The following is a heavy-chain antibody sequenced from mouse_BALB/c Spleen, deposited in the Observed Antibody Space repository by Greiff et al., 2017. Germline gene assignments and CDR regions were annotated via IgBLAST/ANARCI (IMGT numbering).Heavy chain of an antibody. CDR1: GFNIKDTY. J-gene: IGHJ4*01. V-gene: IGHV14-3*02. Sequence: VQLQQSGAELVKPGASVKLSCTASGFNIKDTYMHWVKQRPEQGLEWIGRIDPANGNTKYDPKFQGKATITADTSSNTAYLQLSSLTSEDTAVYYCARTGSYYAMDYWGQGTSVTVAS. CDR2: IDPANGNT. CDR3: ARTGSYYAMDY.